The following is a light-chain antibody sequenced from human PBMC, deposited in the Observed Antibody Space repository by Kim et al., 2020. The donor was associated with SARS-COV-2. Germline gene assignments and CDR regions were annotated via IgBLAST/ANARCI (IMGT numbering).Light chain of an antibody. CDR1: QSVSNS. CDR3: QQRSNWPIT. CDR2: DAS. V-gene: IGKV3-11*01. Sequence: LSPGERVTLSCRASQSVSNSLAWYQQKPGQAPRLLIYDASNRATVIPARFSGSGSGTDFTLTISSLEPEDFAVYYCQQRSNWPITFGQGTRLEIK. J-gene: IGKJ5*01.